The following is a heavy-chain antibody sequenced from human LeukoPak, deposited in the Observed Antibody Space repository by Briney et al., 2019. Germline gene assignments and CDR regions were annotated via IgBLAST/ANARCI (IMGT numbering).Heavy chain of an antibody. CDR1: GFTFSNYW. Sequence: HPGESLRLSRAASGFTFSNYWMHWVRQAPGKGRAWVSRISYDGSSTNYADSVKGRFTISRDNAKNTLYLQMISLRAEDTAVYYCARRSAAKDAFDFWGQGTMVTVSS. CDR3: ARRSAAKDAFDF. D-gene: IGHD6-25*01. V-gene: IGHV3-74*01. J-gene: IGHJ3*01. CDR2: ISYDGSST.